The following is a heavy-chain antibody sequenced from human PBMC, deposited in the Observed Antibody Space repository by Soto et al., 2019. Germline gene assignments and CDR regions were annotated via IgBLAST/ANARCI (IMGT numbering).Heavy chain of an antibody. CDR2: VSGTGGSA. D-gene: IGHD4-17*01. Sequence: HPGGSLRLSCAASGFTFSSYAMTWVRQAPGKGLEWVSGVSGTGGSAYYADSVKGRFTISRDKSTNTLYLHMNSLRAENTAVYYCARGSAYSDYDLEYWGQGTLVTVSS. CDR1: GFTFSSYA. J-gene: IGHJ4*02. V-gene: IGHV3-23*01. CDR3: ARGSAYSDYDLEY.